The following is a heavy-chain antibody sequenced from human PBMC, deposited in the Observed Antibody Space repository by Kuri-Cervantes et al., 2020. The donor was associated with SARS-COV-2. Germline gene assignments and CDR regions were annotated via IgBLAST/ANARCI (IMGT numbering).Heavy chain of an antibody. V-gene: IGHV1-46*01. J-gene: IGHJ3*02. Sequence: ASVKVSCKASGYTFTSYYMHWGRQAPGQGLEWMGIINPSGGSTSYAQKFQGRVTMTRDTATSNVYMELSSLRSEDTAVDYCARPNSGYEARDAFGIWGQGTMVTVSS. CDR2: INPSGGST. CDR3: ARPNSGYEARDAFGI. D-gene: IGHD5-12*01. CDR1: GYTFTSYY.